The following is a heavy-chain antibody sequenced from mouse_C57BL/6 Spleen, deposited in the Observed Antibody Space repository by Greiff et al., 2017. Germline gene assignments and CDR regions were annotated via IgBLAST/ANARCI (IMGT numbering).Heavy chain of an antibody. CDR2: IYPGDGDT. D-gene: IGHD6-5*01. CDR1: GYAFSSSW. J-gene: IGHJ3*01. CDR3: ARFAYTNEGFAY. Sequence: VQLQQSGPELVKPGASVKISCKASGYAFSSSWMNWVKQRPGKGLEWIGRIYPGDGDTNYNGKFKGKATLTADKSSSTAYMQLSSLTSEDSAVYFCARFAYTNEGFAYWGQGTLVTVSA. V-gene: IGHV1-82*01.